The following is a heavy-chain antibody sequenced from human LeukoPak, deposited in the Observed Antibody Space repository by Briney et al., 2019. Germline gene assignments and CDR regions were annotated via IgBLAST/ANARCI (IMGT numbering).Heavy chain of an antibody. CDR3: ASIMITFGGVKGAFDI. CDR1: GYTFTSYY. J-gene: IGHJ3*02. V-gene: IGHV1-2*02. D-gene: IGHD3-16*01. CDR2: INPNSGGT. Sequence: ASVKVSCKASGYTFTSYYMHWVRQAPGQGLEWMGWINPNSGGTNYAQKFQGRVTMTRDTSISTAYMELSRLRSDDTAVYYCASIMITFGGVKGAFDIWGQGTMVTVSS.